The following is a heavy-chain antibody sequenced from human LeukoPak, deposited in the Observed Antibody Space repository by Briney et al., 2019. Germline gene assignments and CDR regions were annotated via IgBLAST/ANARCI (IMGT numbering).Heavy chain of an antibody. CDR2: ISAYNGNT. D-gene: IGHD5-18*01. Sequence: GASVKVSCKASGYTFTSYDISWVRQAPGQGLEWMGWISAYNGNTNYAQKLQGRVTMTTDTSTSTAYMELRSLRSDDTAVYYCARDRYSYGPYYYYYGMDVWGQGTTVTVSS. CDR3: ARDRYSYGPYYYYYGMDV. J-gene: IGHJ6*02. CDR1: GYTFTSYD. V-gene: IGHV1-18*01.